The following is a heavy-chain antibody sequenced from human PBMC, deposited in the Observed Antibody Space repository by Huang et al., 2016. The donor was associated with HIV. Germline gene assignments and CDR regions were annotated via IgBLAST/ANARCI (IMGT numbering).Heavy chain of an antibody. D-gene: IGHD6-19*01. CDR1: GFAFSSYG. CDR2: ICSDSSYI. J-gene: IGHJ5*02. CDR3: AYQQWLVGGLNH. Sequence: EVELVESGGGLVKPGGSLRLSCAASGFAFSSYGRNWVRQAPGKGVEWVPFICSDSSYIYYADSVKGRVTISRDNAKSSIYLKLDSLRAEDTAVYYCAYQQWLVGGLNHWGQGTLVVVSS. V-gene: IGHV3-21*02.